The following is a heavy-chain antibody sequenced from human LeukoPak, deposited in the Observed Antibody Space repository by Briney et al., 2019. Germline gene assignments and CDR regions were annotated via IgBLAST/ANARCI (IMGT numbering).Heavy chain of an antibody. V-gene: IGHV4-39*07. CDR2: INHSGST. CDR1: GGSISSRSYY. D-gene: IGHD3-22*01. CDR3: ARFSYYYDSSRSFQH. Sequence: PSETLSLTCTVSGGSISSRSYYWGWIRQSPGKGLEWIGEINHSGSTNYNPSLKSRVTISVDTPKNQFSLKLSSVTAADTAVYYCARFSYYYDSSRSFQHWGQGTLVTVSS. J-gene: IGHJ1*01.